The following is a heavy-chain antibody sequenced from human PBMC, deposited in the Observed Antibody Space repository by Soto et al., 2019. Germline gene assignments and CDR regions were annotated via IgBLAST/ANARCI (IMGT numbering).Heavy chain of an antibody. Sequence: GASVKVSCKASGYIFTSYGISWVRRAPGQGLEWMGWITPHNGNTNYAQKLQGRVTMTTDTSTSTAYLELRSLRSDDTAVYYCARDRGGGGDYAPYNYWGQGTMVTVSS. CDR3: ARDRGGGGDYAPYNY. J-gene: IGHJ4*02. CDR1: GYIFTSYG. CDR2: ITPHNGNT. D-gene: IGHD4-17*01. V-gene: IGHV1-18*01.